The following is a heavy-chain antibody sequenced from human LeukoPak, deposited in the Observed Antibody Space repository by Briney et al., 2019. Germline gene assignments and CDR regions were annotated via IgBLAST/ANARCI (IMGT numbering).Heavy chain of an antibody. D-gene: IGHD4-23*01. CDR2: IYYSGST. J-gene: IGHJ4*02. CDR3: ANSANYGGNSGYFDY. Sequence: SETLSLTCTVSGGPISSYYWSWIRQPPGKGLEWIGYIYYSGSTNYNPSLKSRVTISVDTSKNQFSLKLSSVTAADTAMYYCANSANYGGNSGYFDYWGQGTLVTVSS. V-gene: IGHV4-59*08. CDR1: GGPISSYY.